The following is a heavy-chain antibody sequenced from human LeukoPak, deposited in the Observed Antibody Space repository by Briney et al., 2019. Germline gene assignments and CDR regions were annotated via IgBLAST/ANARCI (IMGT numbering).Heavy chain of an antibody. J-gene: IGHJ4*02. Sequence: GGSLRLSCAASGFTVSSNYMSWVRQAPGKGLEWVSSISGTGDYIYYADSVKGRFTISRDNGKNSLFLQMDSLRVEDTAVYYCARREPTGCSGTSCFAGPVGNWGQGTLVTVSS. V-gene: IGHV3-21*01. CDR1: GFTVSSNY. CDR3: ARREPTGCSGTSCFAGPVGN. CDR2: ISGTGDYI. D-gene: IGHD2-2*01.